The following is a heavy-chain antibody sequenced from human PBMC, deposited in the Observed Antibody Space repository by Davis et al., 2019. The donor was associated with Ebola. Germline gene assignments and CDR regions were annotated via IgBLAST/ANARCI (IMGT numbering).Heavy chain of an antibody. J-gene: IGHJ2*01. CDR1: DASISGHY. V-gene: IGHV4-59*11. CDR2: ISGSGRT. CDR3: ARDRYGYNSWGFDP. D-gene: IGHD5-24*01. Sequence: PSETLSLTCTVSDASISGHYWNWFRQPPGKGLEWIGFISGSGRTSYNPSLKSRVTISADTSKKQFSLKLSSVTAADTAMYYCARDRYGYNSWGFDPWGRGTLITVSS.